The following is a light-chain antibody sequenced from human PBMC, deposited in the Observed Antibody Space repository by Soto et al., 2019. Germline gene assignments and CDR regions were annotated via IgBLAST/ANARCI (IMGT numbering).Light chain of an antibody. J-gene: IGKJ4*01. Sequence: VGYRGTLTHRASQRISTYLHWFQQKPGKAPGLLIFGASSFQPGVPSKFSGRGAGTEFTLTISNLQPEHVAVYYCRQDCRCPITFGEGTKVDIK. V-gene: IGKV1-39*01. CDR2: GAS. CDR3: RQDCRCPIT. CDR1: QRISTY.